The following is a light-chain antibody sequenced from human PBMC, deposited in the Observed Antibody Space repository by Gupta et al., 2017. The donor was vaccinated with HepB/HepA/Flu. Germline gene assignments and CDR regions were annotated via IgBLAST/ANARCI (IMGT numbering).Light chain of an antibody. V-gene: IGLV1-51*01. Sequence: SVLTQPPSVSAAPGQKVTISCSGVSSNIGNNYVSWYQQLPGTAPKLLIYDNNKRPSGIPDRFSGSKSGTSATLGITGLQTGDEADYYCGTWESRLSVQVFGGGTKLTVL. CDR1: SSNIGNNY. CDR3: GTWESRLSVQV. CDR2: DNN. J-gene: IGLJ3*02.